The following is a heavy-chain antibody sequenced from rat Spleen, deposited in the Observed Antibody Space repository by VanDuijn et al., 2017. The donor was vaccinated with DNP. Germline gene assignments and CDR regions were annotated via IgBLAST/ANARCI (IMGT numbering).Heavy chain of an antibody. CDR3: ARGPGALYYAMDA. Sequence: EVQLVESGGGLVQPGRSLKLSCAASGFTFSYYGMAWVRQAPTKGLEWVASISASGGSTSYRDSVKGRFTISRDNAKSTLYLQMNSLRSEDTATYYCARGPGALYYAMDAWGQGTSVTVSS. CDR2: ISASGGST. J-gene: IGHJ4*01. D-gene: IGHD1-4*01. CDR1: GFTFSYYG. V-gene: IGHV5S13*01.